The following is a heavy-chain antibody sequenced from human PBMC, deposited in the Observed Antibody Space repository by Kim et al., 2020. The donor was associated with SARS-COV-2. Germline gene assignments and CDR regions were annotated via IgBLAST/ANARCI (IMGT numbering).Heavy chain of an antibody. D-gene: IGHD3-16*01. V-gene: IGHV3-11*01. CDR2: ISSDGSAI. CDR3: VGERVDPQLLNYYYGMDL. J-gene: IGHJ6*02. Sequence: GGSLRLSCAASGFTFTDYYMDWIRQAPGRGLEWLTYISSDGSAIYYAESVKGRFTISRDNAKNSVYLVMNSLRAEDTAVYYCVGERVDPQLLNYYYGMDLWGQGTTVTVSS. CDR1: GFTFTDYY.